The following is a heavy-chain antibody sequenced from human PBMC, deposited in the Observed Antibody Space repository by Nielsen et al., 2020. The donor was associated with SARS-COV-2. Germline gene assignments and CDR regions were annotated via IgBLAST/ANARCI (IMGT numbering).Heavy chain of an antibody. Sequence: ASVQVSSYASGSSLSELSMHWLRQATGQGLEWMGWMNPNSGNTGYAQKFQCRVTMTRNTSISTAYMELSSLRSEYTAVYYCAITTAGGTFDIWGQGTMVTVSS. CDR3: AITTAGGTFDI. V-gene: IGHV1-8*01. CDR2: MNPNSGNT. CDR1: GSSLSELS. J-gene: IGHJ3*02. D-gene: IGHD3-22*01.